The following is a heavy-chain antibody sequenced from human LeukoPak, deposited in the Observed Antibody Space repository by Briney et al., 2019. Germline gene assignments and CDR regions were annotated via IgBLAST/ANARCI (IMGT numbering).Heavy chain of an antibody. CDR2: INPNSGGT. J-gene: IGHJ5*02. D-gene: IGHD2-15*01. CDR3: VRGRLLYCSGGSCYDWFDP. V-gene: IGHV1-2*04. Sequence: ASVKVSCKASGYTFTGYYMHWVRQAPGQGLEWMGWINPNSGGTNYARKFQGWVTMTRDTSISTAYMELSRLRSDDTAVYYCVRGRLLYCSGGSCYDWFDPWGQEPWSPSPQ. CDR1: GYTFTGYY.